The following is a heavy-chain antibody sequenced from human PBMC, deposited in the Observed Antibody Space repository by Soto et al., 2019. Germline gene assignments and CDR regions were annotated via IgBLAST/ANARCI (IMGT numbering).Heavy chain of an antibody. V-gene: IGHV4-39*01. CDR2: IYYSGST. Sequence: LSLTCTVSGGSISSSSYYWGWIRQPPGKVLEWIGSIYYSGSTYYNPSLKSRVTISVDTSKNQFSLKLSSVTAADTAVYYCASYYDSSGYYPAPGLFDYWGQGTLVTVSS. J-gene: IGHJ4*02. D-gene: IGHD3-22*01. CDR3: ASYYDSSGYYPAPGLFDY. CDR1: GGSISSSSYY.